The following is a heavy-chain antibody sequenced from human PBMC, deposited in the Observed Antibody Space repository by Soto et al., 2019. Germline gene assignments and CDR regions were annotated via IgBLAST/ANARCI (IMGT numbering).Heavy chain of an antibody. Sequence: GGSLRLSCAASGFTFSSYSMNWVRQAPGKGLEWVSYISSSSSTIYYADSVKGRFTISRDNAKNSLYLQMNSLRDEDTAVYYCARLSIAAAGPFGTHVCGPGPAVTVSS. V-gene: IGHV3-48*02. J-gene: IGHJ6*01. D-gene: IGHD6-13*01. CDR3: ARLSIAAAGPFGTHV. CDR1: GFTFSSYS. CDR2: ISSSSSTI.